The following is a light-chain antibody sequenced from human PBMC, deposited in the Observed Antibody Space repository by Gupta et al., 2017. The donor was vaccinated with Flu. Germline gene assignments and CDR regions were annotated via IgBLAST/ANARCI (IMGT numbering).Light chain of an antibody. V-gene: IGKV1-39*01. CDR3: QQSYTASYS. Sequence: DIQMTQFPSTLSASLGDRVTITCRASQSIESYLNWYQQKPGKAPKLLIYVAACLQSGVPSRFSGTGSGTDFTPTISSLQPEDFATYYCQQSYTASYSFGHGTKLEIK. J-gene: IGKJ2*03. CDR1: QSIESY. CDR2: VAA.